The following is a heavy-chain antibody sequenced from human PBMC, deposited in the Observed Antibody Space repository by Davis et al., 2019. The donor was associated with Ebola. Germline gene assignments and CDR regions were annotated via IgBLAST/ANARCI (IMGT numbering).Heavy chain of an antibody. J-gene: IGHJ6*02. CDR3: ASAYSDFWSCYYPRYYYHGMDV. V-gene: IGHV4-34*01. CDR1: GGSFSGYY. Sequence: MPSETLSLTCAVYGGSFSGYYWSWIRQPPGKGLEWTGEINHSGSTNYNPSLKSRVTISVDTSKNQFSLKLRSVTAADTAVYYCASAYSDFWSCYYPRYYYHGMDVWGQGTTVTVSS. CDR2: INHSGST. D-gene: IGHD3-3*01.